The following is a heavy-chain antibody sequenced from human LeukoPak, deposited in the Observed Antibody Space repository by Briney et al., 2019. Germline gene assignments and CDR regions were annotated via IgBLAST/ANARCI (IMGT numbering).Heavy chain of an antibody. D-gene: IGHD5-12*01. CDR2: ISYGGST. CDR3: ARGYSGYDPFDY. V-gene: IGHV4-34*01. CDR1: GGSFSGYF. Sequence: SETLSLTCALYGGSFSGYFWTWIRQPPGKGLEWVGEISYGGSTNYNPSLKSRVTISVDTSKNQFSLKLSSVTAADTAVYYCARGYSGYDPFDYWGQGTLVTVSS. J-gene: IGHJ4*02.